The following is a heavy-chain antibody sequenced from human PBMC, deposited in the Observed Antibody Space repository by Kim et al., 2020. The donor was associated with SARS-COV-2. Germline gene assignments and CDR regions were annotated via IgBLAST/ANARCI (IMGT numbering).Heavy chain of an antibody. CDR3: ARSLRIAVLDY. D-gene: IGHD6-19*01. Sequence: SETLSLTCAVYGGSFSGYYWSWIRQPPGKGLEWIGEINHSGSTNYNPSLKSRVTISVDTSKNQFSLKLSSVTAADTAVYYCARSLRIAVLDYWGQGTLVTVSS. CDR1: GGSFSGYY. J-gene: IGHJ4*02. CDR2: INHSGST. V-gene: IGHV4-34*01.